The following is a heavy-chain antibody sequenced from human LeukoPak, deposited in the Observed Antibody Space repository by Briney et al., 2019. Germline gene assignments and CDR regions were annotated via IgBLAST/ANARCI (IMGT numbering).Heavy chain of an antibody. CDR1: GYTLSDLS. Sequence: ASVKVSCKVSGYTLSDLSMRWVRQAPGKGLEWMGSFALEDGEKVYAQKFQGRVTMTEDTSTDTAYMELSSLRSEDTAVYYCATAFAGNLVDDWGQGTLVTVSS. V-gene: IGHV1-24*01. CDR2: FALEDGEK. CDR3: ATAFAGNLVDD. J-gene: IGHJ4*02. D-gene: IGHD1-14*01.